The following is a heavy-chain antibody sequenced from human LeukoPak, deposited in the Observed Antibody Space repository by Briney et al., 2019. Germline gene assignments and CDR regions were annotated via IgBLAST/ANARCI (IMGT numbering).Heavy chain of an antibody. CDR3: ARGPKEQWLVENWFDP. CDR2: IYTSGST. J-gene: IGHJ5*02. V-gene: IGHV4-61*02. D-gene: IGHD6-19*01. Sequence: SETLSLTCTVSGGSISSGSYYWSWIRQPAGKGLEWIGRIYTSGSTNYNPSLKSRVTISVDTSKNQFSLKLSSVTAADTAVYYCARGPKEQWLVENWFDPWGQGTLVTVSS. CDR1: GGSISSGSYY.